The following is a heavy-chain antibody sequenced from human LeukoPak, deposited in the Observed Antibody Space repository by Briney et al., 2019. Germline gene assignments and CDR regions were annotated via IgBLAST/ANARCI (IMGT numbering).Heavy chain of an antibody. CDR3: ARVARYSSSWYFPDY. V-gene: IGHV4-59*01. Sequence: SETLSLTCAVSGGSISNYYWSWIRQPPGKGLEWIGYIYYTGSTNYNPSLKSRVTISVDTSKNQFSLKLSSVTAADTAVYYCARVARYSSSWYFPDYWGQGTLVTVSS. J-gene: IGHJ4*02. CDR2: IYYTGST. CDR1: GGSISNYY. D-gene: IGHD6-13*01.